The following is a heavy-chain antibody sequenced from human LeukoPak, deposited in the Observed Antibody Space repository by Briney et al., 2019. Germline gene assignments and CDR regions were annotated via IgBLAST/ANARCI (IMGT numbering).Heavy chain of an antibody. V-gene: IGHV3-21*01. Sequence: GGSLPLSCAASGFTFSSYSMNWVRQAPGKGLEWVSSISSSNYIYYADSVKGRFTISKDNAKNSLYRQMHSLRAEYTAVYYWATTIVTGYWGQGTLVTVSS. D-gene: IGHD1-14*01. CDR1: GFTFSSYS. CDR2: ISSSNYI. CDR3: ATTIVTGY. J-gene: IGHJ4*02.